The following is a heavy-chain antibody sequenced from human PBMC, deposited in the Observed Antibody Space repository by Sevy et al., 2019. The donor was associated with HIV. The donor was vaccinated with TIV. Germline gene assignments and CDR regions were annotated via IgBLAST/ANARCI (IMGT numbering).Heavy chain of an antibody. V-gene: IGHV4-4*02. CDR1: GDSISSDSW. CDR3: VREVGHLMRIDY. CDR2: SYHDGRT. Sequence: SETLSRTCAVSGDSISSDSWWTWVRQSPEKGLEWIGESYHDGRTNYNPSLWGRATISVDMSKNQFSLDLTSVTAADTAVYYCVREVGHLMRIDYWGQGTLVTSLL. J-gene: IGHJ4*03.